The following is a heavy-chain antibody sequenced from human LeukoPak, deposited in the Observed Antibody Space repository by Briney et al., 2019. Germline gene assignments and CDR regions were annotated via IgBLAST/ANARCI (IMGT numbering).Heavy chain of an antibody. D-gene: IGHD3-22*01. CDR3: ARENDSSGYYYPGAFDI. J-gene: IGHJ3*02. CDR1: GGSFSSYY. CDR2: IYTSGST. Sequence: SETLSLTCTVSGGSFSSYYWSWIRQPAGKGLEWIGRIYTSGSTNYNPSLKSRVTMSVDTSKNQFSLKLSSVTAADTAVYYCARENDSSGYYYPGAFDIWGQGTMVTVSS. V-gene: IGHV4-4*07.